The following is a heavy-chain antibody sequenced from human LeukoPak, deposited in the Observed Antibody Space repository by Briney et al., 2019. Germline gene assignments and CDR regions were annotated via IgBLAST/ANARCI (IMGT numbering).Heavy chain of an antibody. Sequence: HPGGSLRLSCAASGFTFSSYAMHWVRQAPGKGLEWVAVISYDGSNKYYADSVKGRFTISRDNSKNTLYLQMNSLRAEDTAIYYCAKNGDRGAYCTGGTCYPYFYYYMDVWGKGTTVTI. CDR2: ISYDGSNK. CDR1: GFTFSSYA. CDR3: AKNGDRGAYCTGGTCYPYFYYYMDV. V-gene: IGHV3-30*04. J-gene: IGHJ6*03. D-gene: IGHD2-15*01.